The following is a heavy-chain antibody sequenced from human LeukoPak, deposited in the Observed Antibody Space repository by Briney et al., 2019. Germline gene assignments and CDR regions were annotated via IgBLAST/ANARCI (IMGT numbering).Heavy chain of an antibody. J-gene: IGHJ4*02. CDR1: GYTFTSYD. CDR2: MNPNSGNT. V-gene: IGHV1-8*01. Sequence: ASVKVSRKASGYTFTSYDINWVRQATGQGLEWMGWMNPNSGNTGYAQKLQGRVTMTTDTSTSTAYMELRSLRSDDTAVYYCARDKTMIVAGGRRVDYWGQGTLVTVSS. D-gene: IGHD3-22*01. CDR3: ARDKTMIVAGGRRVDY.